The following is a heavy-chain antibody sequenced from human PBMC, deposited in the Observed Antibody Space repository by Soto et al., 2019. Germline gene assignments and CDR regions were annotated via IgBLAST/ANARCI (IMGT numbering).Heavy chain of an antibody. CDR2: IWYDGNIQ. J-gene: IGHJ4*02. D-gene: IGHD6-13*01. V-gene: IGHV3-33*01. Sequence: QVQLVESGGGVVQPGRSLRLSCSASGFTFSRSAMHWVRQAPGKGLEWVALIWYDGNIQYYADSVKGRFTISRDNSKNTLYLQMNSLRAEDTAVYYCARDTAAAADDQFDYWGQGTLVTVSS. CDR3: ARDTAAAADDQFDY. CDR1: GFTFSRSA.